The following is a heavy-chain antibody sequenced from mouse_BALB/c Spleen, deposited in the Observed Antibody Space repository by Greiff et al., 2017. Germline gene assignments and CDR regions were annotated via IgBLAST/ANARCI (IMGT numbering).Heavy chain of an antibody. CDR1: GYTFSSYW. D-gene: IGHD4-1*01. J-gene: IGHJ3*01. CDR3: ARSWDWFAY. V-gene: IGHV1-9*01. Sequence: VMLVESGAELMKPGASVKISCKATGYTFSSYWIEWVKQRPGHGLEWIGEILPGSGSTNYNEKFKGKATFTADTSSNTAYMQLSSLTSEDSAVYYCARSWDWFAYWGQGTLVTVSA. CDR2: ILPGSGST.